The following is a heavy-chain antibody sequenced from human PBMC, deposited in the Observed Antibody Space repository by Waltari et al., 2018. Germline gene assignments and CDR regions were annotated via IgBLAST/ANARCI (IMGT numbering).Heavy chain of an antibody. V-gene: IGHV3-23*01. CDR3: AKISSGYYGMDV. CDR2: ISGCGGRI. CDR1: GFTFNSYA. J-gene: IGHJ6*02. D-gene: IGHD3-16*02. Sequence: EVQVLESGGGLIQPGGSLRLSCAASGFTFNSYAMSWVRQAPGKGLEWVSLISGCGGRINYADSVKGRFTISRDNSKNTLDLQMNSLRAEDTAVYYCAKISSGYYGMDVWGQGTTVTVSS.